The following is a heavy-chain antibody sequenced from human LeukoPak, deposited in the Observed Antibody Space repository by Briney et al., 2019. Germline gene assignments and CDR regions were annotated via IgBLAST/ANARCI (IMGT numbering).Heavy chain of an antibody. CDR2: ISAYNGNT. V-gene: IGHV1-18*01. Sequence: ASVTVSFTASVYTFTSSSFSWVRHGPGHGLEWVGWISAYNGNTTYAEKLQGRVTITTDTSTSTAYMELRSLRSDDTAVYSCARDAVPAAGTNYWGQGTLVTVSS. J-gene: IGHJ4*02. CDR3: ARDAVPAAGTNY. CDR1: VYTFTSSS. D-gene: IGHD6-13*01.